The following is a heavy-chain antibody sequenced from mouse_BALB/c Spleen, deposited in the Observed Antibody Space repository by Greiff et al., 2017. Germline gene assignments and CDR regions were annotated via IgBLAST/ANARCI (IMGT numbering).Heavy chain of an antibody. Sequence: QVTLKESGPGILQPSQTLSLTCSFSGFSLSTSGMGVSWIRQPSGKGLEWLAHIYWDDDKRYNPSLKSRLTISKDTSRNQVFLKITSVDTADTATYYCARRNGYYVGAMDNWGQGTSVTVSS. V-gene: IGHV8-12*01. CDR1: GFSLSTSGMG. CDR3: ARRNGYYVGAMDN. CDR2: IYWDDDK. J-gene: IGHJ4*01. D-gene: IGHD2-3*01.